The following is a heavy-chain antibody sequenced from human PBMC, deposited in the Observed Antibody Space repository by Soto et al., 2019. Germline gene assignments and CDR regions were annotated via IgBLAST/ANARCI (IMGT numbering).Heavy chain of an antibody. D-gene: IGHD4-17*01. CDR1: GYTFTSYA. Sequence: ASVKVSCKASGYTFTSYAMHWERQAPGQRLEWMGWINAGNGNTKYSQKFQGRVTITRDTSASTAYMELSSLRSEDTAVYYCARDNPDYGDCFDYWGQGTLVTVSS. CDR2: INAGNGNT. CDR3: ARDNPDYGDCFDY. J-gene: IGHJ4*02. V-gene: IGHV1-3*01.